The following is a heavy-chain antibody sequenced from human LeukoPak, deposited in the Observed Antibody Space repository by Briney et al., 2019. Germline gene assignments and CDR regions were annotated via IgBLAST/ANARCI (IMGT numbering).Heavy chain of an antibody. J-gene: IGHJ4*02. Sequence: GGSLRLSCAASGFIFSSYAMSWVRQAPGKGLEWVSGISGSGTYTYDADSVKGRFSISRDNSKNTLYLQMNDLRAEDTALYYCAKDWDSGSYFADYWGQGTLVAVSS. D-gene: IGHD1-26*01. V-gene: IGHV3-23*01. CDR1: GFIFSSYA. CDR3: AKDWDSGSYFADY. CDR2: ISGSGTYT.